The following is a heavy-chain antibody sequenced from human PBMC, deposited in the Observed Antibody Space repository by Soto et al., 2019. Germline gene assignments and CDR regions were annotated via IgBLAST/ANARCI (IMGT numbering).Heavy chain of an antibody. J-gene: IGHJ4*02. D-gene: IGHD5-18*01. V-gene: IGHV3-23*01. CDR3: AKDPALIQLWFGLSV. CDR2: ISGSGGST. CDR1: GFTFSSYA. Sequence: EVQLLESGGGLVQPGGSLRLSCAASGFTFSSYAMSWVRQAPGKGLEWVSAISGSGGSTYYADSVKGRFTISRDNSKNTLYLQMNSRRAEDTAVYYCAKDPALIQLWFGLSVWGQGTLVTVSS.